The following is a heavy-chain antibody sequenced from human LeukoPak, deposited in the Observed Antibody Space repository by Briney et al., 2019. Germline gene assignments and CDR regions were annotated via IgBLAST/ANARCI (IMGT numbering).Heavy chain of an antibody. Sequence: PGGSLRLSCAASGFTFSNYGMHWARQAPGKGLEWVSIIWSDGSNKYYADPVKGRFTSSRDNSKNMLFLQMSSLRVEDTAVYYCAIHSEHQLPNYWGQGTLVTVSS. J-gene: IGHJ4*02. CDR2: IWSDGSNK. D-gene: IGHD1-1*01. CDR3: AIHSEHQLPNY. CDR1: GFTFSNYG. V-gene: IGHV3-33*01.